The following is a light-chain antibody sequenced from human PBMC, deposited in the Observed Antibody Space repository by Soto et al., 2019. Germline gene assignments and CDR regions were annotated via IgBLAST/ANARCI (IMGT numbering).Light chain of an antibody. Sequence: QSVLTQPPSVCASPGQKITISCSGSSSNIGNNYVSWYQQLPGTAPKLLIYDNNKRPSGIPDRFSGSKSGTSATLGITGLQTGDEADYYCGTCDSSLAYVFGTGTKATAL. CDR3: GTCDSSLAYV. J-gene: IGLJ1*01. CDR1: SSNIGNNY. CDR2: DNN. V-gene: IGLV1-51*01.